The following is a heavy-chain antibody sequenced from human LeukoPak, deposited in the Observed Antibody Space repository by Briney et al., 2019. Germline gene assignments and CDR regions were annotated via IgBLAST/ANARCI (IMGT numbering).Heavy chain of an antibody. CDR3: VRGDGYTSTRPFDY. J-gene: IGHJ4*02. CDR1: GYTFTGHY. V-gene: IGHV1-2*02. CDR2: INPNIGDT. Sequence: ASVKVSCKASGYTFTGHYLHWVRQAPGQGLEWMGWINPNIGDTNYAQKVQGRVTMTRDTSINTVYMELSRLISDDMAVYYCVRGDGYTSTRPFDYWGQGTPVTVSS. D-gene: IGHD2-2*02.